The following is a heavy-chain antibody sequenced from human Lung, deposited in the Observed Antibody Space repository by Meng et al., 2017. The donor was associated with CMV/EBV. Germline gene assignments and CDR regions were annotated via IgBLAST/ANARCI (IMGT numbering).Heavy chain of an antibody. V-gene: IGHV3-66*03. CDR2: IYISEKT. CDR3: ARDRGCRGTTCHTSYFYGLDV. CDR1: GLSIGGNY. J-gene: IGHJ6*02. Sequence: GESXKISXEASGLSIGGNYMSWVRQAPGKELVWVAVIYISEKTYYADSVKGRFTISRDKSKNTIYLQMQSLAVEDTAVYYCARDRGCRGTTCHTSYFYGLDVWGQGXTVTVSS. D-gene: IGHD3-22*01.